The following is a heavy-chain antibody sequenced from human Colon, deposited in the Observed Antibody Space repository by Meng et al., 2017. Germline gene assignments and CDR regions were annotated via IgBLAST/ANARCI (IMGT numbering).Heavy chain of an antibody. CDR3: AKDWPTGDRPLGAFDI. CDR2: ISGSGDTT. CDR1: GFTFNNYA. Sequence: GESLKISCAASGFTFNNYAMTWVRQAPGRGLEWVSAISGSGDTTYYADSVKGRFTISRDNSKNTLYLQMNSLRAEDTALYYCAKDWPTGDRPLGAFDIWGQGTMVTVSS. V-gene: IGHV3-23*01. D-gene: IGHD7-27*01. J-gene: IGHJ3*02.